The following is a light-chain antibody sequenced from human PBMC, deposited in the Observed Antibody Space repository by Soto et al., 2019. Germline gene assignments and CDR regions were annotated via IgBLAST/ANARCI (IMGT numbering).Light chain of an antibody. J-gene: IGKJ1*01. Sequence: DIQMTQSPSTLSASVGDRVTITCRASPSISSYLNSYQQKPGKAPNLLIYAASTVQSGVPSRFSGCGSGTDFTLTISSLLPEDSATYYGQQTYIARTFGHVTKVDIK. CDR3: QQTYIART. V-gene: IGKV1-39*01. CDR2: AAS. CDR1: PSISSY.